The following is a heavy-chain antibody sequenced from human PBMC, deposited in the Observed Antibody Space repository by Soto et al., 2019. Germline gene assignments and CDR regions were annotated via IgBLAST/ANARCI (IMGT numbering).Heavy chain of an antibody. Sequence: PSETLSLTCTVSGGSISSGGYYWSWIRQHPGKGLEWIGYIYYSGSTYYNPSLKSRVTISVDTSKNQFSLKLSSVTAADTAVYYCATDRVRDGYSWLGYWGQGTLVTVSS. V-gene: IGHV4-31*03. J-gene: IGHJ4*02. CDR3: ATDRVRDGYSWLGY. CDR1: GGSISSGGYY. CDR2: IYYSGST. D-gene: IGHD4-4*01.